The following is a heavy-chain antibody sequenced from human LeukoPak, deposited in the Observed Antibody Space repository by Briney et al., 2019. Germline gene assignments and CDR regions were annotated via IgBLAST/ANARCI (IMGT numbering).Heavy chain of an antibody. CDR3: AKDPTTVVTRDWYFDL. J-gene: IGHJ2*01. Sequence: GGSLRLSCAASGFTFSSYSIHWVRQAPGKGLEWVSSISTSSTYIYYADSVKGRFTISRDNAKNSLYLQMNSLRAEDTAVYYCAKDPTTVVTRDWYFDLWGRGTLVTVPS. CDR1: GFTFSSYS. V-gene: IGHV3-21*01. D-gene: IGHD4-23*01. CDR2: ISTSSTYI.